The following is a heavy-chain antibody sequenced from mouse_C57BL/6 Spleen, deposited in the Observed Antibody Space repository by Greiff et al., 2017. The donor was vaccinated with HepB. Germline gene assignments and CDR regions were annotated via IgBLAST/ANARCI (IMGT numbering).Heavy chain of an antibody. V-gene: IGHV1-66*01. Sequence: VQLQQSGPELVKPGASVKISCKASGYSFTSYYIHWVKQRPGQGLEWIGWIYPGSGNTKYNEKFKGKATLTADTSSSTAYMQLSSLTSEDSAVYYCARIYYYGSSYRDWYFDVWGTGTTVTVSS. CDR2: IYPGSGNT. CDR3: ARIYYYGSSYRDWYFDV. D-gene: IGHD1-1*01. J-gene: IGHJ1*03. CDR1: GYSFTSYY.